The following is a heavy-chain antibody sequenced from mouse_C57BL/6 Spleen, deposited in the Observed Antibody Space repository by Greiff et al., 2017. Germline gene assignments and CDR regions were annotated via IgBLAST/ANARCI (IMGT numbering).Heavy chain of an antibody. D-gene: IGHD1-1*01. CDR2: IRNKANGYTT. CDR1: GFTFTDYY. CDR3: ARYTSPLYYFMDY. J-gene: IGHJ4*01. Sequence: DVRLVESGGGLVQPGGSLSLSCAASGFTFTDYYMSWVRQPPGKALEWLGFIRNKANGYTTEYSASVKGRFTISRDNSQSILYLQMNALRAEDSATYYCARYTSPLYYFMDYWGQGTSVTVSS. V-gene: IGHV7-3*01.